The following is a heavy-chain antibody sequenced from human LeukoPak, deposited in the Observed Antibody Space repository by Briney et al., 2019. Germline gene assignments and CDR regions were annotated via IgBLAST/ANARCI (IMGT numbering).Heavy chain of an antibody. V-gene: IGHV4-59*01. CDR2: IYYSGST. D-gene: IGHD4-11*01. Sequence: SETLSLTCTVSGGSISSYYWSWIRLPPGKGLERIGYIYYSGSTNYNPSLKSRVTISVDTSKNQFSLKLSSVTAADTAVYYCARGPRNFYYFDYWGQGTLVTVSS. CDR3: ARGPRNFYYFDY. J-gene: IGHJ4*02. CDR1: GGSISSYY.